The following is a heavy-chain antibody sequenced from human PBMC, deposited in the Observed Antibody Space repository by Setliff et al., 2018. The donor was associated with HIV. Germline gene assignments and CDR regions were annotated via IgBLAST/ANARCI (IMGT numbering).Heavy chain of an antibody. D-gene: IGHD1-1*01. CDR1: GGSISSFY. J-gene: IGHJ6*03. CDR2: IYYSGST. V-gene: IGHV4-59*08. CDR3: ARHAPRNHDLAGVFYPYYMDV. Sequence: TSETLSLTCAVSGGSISSFYWSWIRQPPGKGLEWIGYIYYSGSTSYNPSLKSRVTISVDTSKTQFSLKLSSVTAADTAVYYCARHAPRNHDLAGVFYPYYMDVWGEGTTVTVSS.